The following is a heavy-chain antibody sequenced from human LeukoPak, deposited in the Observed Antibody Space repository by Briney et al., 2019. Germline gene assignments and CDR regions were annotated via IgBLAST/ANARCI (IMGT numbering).Heavy chain of an antibody. D-gene: IGHD1-20*01. V-gene: IGHV4-59*01. CDR1: GGSISSYY. CDR2: IYYSGST. Sequence: SETLSLTCTVSGGSISSYYWSWIRQPPGKGLEWIGYIYYSGSTNYNPSLQSRVTISVDTSKNQFPLQLSSVTAADTAVYYCARAPYNWNDVTICYMDGWGKGTTVTVSS. CDR3: ARAPYNWNDVTICYMDG. J-gene: IGHJ6*03.